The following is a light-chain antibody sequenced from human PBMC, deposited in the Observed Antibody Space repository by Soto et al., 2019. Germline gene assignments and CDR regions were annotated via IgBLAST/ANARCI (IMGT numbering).Light chain of an antibody. J-gene: IGLJ1*01. CDR3: CSYAGSYTDV. CDR1: GSDVGGYNY. Sequence: QSALTQPRSVSGSPGQSVTISCTGTGSDVGGYNYVSWYQQYPGKAPKVMIYDVSKRPAGVPDRFSGSKSGSTASLTISGLQAEDEADYYCCSYAGSYTDVFGTGTKLTVL. CDR2: DVS. V-gene: IGLV2-11*01.